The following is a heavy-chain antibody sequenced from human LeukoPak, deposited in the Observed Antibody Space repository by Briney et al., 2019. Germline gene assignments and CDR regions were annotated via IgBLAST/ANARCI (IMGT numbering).Heavy chain of an antibody. J-gene: IGHJ3*02. D-gene: IGHD3-16*01. V-gene: IGHV3-66*04. Sequence: PGGSLRLSCAASGFTVSSSYMNWVRQAPGKGLEWVSVIYSGGATYYADSVKGRFTISTDSSKNTLYLQMNSLRDADTAMYYCARQWGAFDIWGQGTMVTVSS. CDR3: ARQWGAFDI. CDR2: IYSGGAT. CDR1: GFTVSSSY.